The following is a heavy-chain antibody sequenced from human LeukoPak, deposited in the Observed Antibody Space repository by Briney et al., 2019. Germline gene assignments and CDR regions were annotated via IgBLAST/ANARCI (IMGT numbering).Heavy chain of an antibody. D-gene: IGHD2-21*02. CDR3: ARAYCGGDCYSHYYYYYGMDV. Sequence: PSETLSLTCTVSGGTISSSDHYWGWIRQPPGKGLEWIGSIYYSGSTYYNPSLKSRVTISVDTSKNQFSLKLSSVTAADTAVYYCARAYCGGDCYSHYYYYYGMDVWGQGTTVTVSS. V-gene: IGHV4-39*07. J-gene: IGHJ6*02. CDR2: IYYSGST. CDR1: GGTISSSDHY.